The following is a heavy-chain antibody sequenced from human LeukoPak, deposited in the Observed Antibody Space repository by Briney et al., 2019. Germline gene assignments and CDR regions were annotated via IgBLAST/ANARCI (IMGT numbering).Heavy chain of an antibody. CDR2: VSHDEKTI. Sequence: GRSLRLSCAASGFTFSSYGMHWVRQAPGKGLEWISVVSHDEKTIFYADSLKGRFTVSRDNSKNTVYLQMNSLRAEDTAVYYCARVPYDSSGYYLMGFDPWGQGTLVTVSS. V-gene: IGHV3-30*03. CDR1: GFTFSSYG. CDR3: ARVPYDSSGYYLMGFDP. D-gene: IGHD3-22*01. J-gene: IGHJ5*02.